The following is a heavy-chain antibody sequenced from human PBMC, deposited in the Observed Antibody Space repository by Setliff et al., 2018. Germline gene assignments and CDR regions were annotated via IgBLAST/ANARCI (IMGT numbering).Heavy chain of an antibody. V-gene: IGHV4-30-4*08. D-gene: IGHD3-22*01. J-gene: IGHJ3*02. CDR3: ARSYCYDKDPDAFDI. CDR1: GGSISSGDYY. Sequence: SETLSLTCTVSGGSISSGDYYWSWIRQPPGKGLEWIGYIYYSGSTYYNPSLKSRVTISVDTSKNQFSLKLSSVTAADTAVYYCARSYCYDKDPDAFDIWGQGTMVTVSS. CDR2: IYYSGST.